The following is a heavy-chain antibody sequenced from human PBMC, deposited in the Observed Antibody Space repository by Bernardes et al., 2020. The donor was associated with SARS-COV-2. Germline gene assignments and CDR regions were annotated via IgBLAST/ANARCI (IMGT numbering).Heavy chain of an antibody. Sequence: GGSLRLSCAASGFTFSSYAMSWVRQAPGKGLEWVSAISGSGGSTYYADSVKGRFTISRDNSKNTLYLQMNSLRAEDTAVYYCAKVGQANWGDWDDCYFDYWGQGTLVTVSS. CDR2: ISGSGGST. V-gene: IGHV3-23*01. J-gene: IGHJ4*02. D-gene: IGHD7-27*01. CDR3: AKVGQANWGDWDDCYFDY. CDR1: GFTFSSYA.